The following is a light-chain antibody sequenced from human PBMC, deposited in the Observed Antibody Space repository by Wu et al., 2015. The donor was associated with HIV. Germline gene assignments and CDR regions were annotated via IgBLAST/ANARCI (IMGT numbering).Light chain of an antibody. V-gene: IGKV3D-15*01. J-gene: IGKJ1*01. Sequence: EIVLTQSPDTLSLSPGETAALSCRASQRISSTYIAWYQQKPGQAPRLLIYGASNRATGIPDRFSGSGSGTEFTLTISSMQSEDFAVYYCQQYNNWPTFGQGTKVEIK. CDR1: QRISST. CDR3: QQYNNWPT. CDR2: GAS.